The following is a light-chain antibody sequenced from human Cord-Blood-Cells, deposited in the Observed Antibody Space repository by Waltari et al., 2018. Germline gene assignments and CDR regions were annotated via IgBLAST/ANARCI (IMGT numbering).Light chain of an antibody. Sequence: EIGLTQSPGTLSLSPGERATLSCRASQSVSSSYLAWYQQKPGQAPRLLIYGASSRATGIPDRFSGSGYGTDFTLTISRLEPEGFAVYYCPQYGSSPLTFGGGTKVEIK. J-gene: IGKJ4*01. CDR1: QSVSSSY. CDR3: PQYGSSPLT. CDR2: GAS. V-gene: IGKV3-20*01.